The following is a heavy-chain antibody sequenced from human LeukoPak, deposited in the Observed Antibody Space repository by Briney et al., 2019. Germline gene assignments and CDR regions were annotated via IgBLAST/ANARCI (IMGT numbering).Heavy chain of an antibody. CDR1: GFTFSSYA. CDR3: AREGEFVRWLVGATYYFDY. D-gene: IGHD1-26*01. V-gene: IGHV3-30-3*01. Sequence: PGRSLRLSCAASGFTFSSYAMHWVRQAPGKGLEWVAVISYDGSNKYYADSVKGRFTISRDNSKNTLYLQMNSLRAEDTAVYYCAREGEFVRWLVGATYYFDYWGQGTLVTVSS. J-gene: IGHJ4*02. CDR2: ISYDGSNK.